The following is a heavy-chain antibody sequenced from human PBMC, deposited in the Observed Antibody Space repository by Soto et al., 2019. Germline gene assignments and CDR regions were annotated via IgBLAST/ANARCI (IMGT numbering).Heavy chain of an antibody. J-gene: IGHJ4*02. Sequence: KTSETLSLTCSVSGYSISSGFYWGWIRQPPGKGLQWIGNIYHSGNTYCNPSLKSRVTISVDTSKNQFSLRLTSVSAADTAVYFCARERAGGPVDYWGQGTLVTVSS. CDR2: IYHSGNT. CDR1: GYSISSGFY. CDR3: ARERAGGPVDY. V-gene: IGHV4-38-2*02.